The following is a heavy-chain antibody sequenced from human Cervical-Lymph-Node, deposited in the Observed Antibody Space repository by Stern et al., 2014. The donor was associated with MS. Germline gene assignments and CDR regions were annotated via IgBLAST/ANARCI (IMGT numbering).Heavy chain of an antibody. V-gene: IGHV4-59*08. CDR3: ARLSTAVDF. CDR2: ISHSGDT. CDR1: GGPISSRY. J-gene: IGHJ4*02. Sequence: QVQLQESGPGLVKPSETLSLTCAVSGGPISSRYWGWIRQPPGKGLEWIGLISHSGDTKYNPSLTNRFTISLDTSKNQFSPNVTPVTAADTAVYYCARLSTAVDFWGQGTLVTVSS.